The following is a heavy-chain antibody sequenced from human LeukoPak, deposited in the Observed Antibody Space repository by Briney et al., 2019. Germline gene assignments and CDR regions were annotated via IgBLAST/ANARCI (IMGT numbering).Heavy chain of an antibody. D-gene: IGHD6-19*01. V-gene: IGHV3-23*01. CDR3: VRRGDASSGWGDHDY. CDR2: IGGSGDKT. CDR1: GFPFNRNA. J-gene: IGHJ4*02. Sequence: GGSLRLSCAASGFPFNRNAISWVPQAPGKGLEWVSTIGGSGDKTFYADSVKGRFTISRDNSKNMLHLQMSSLTGEDTALYYCVRRGDASSGWGDHDYWGQGALVTVYS.